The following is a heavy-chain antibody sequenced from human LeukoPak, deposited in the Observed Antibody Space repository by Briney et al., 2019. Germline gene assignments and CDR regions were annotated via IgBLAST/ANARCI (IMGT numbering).Heavy chain of an antibody. CDR2: IYTSGST. D-gene: IGHD4-4*01. CDR3: ARDQEMATVTIGYYYYYGMDV. CDR1: GGSISSYY. J-gene: IGHJ6*02. V-gene: IGHV4-4*07. Sequence: SETLSLTCTVSGGSISSYYWSWIRQPAGKGLEWIGRIYTSGSTNYNPSLKSRVTMSVDTSKNQFSLKLSSVTAADTAVYYCARDQEMATVTIGYYYYYGMDVWDQGTTVTVSS.